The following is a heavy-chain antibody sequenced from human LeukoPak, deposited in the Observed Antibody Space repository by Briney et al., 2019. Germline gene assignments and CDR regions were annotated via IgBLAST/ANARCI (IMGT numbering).Heavy chain of an antibody. CDR1: GGSLSGYY. V-gene: IGHV4-59*01. CDR3: ARAWGDSSSWYAEPNAFDI. D-gene: IGHD6-13*01. CDR2: IYYSGST. Sequence: PSETLSLTCAVYGGSLSGYYWSWIRQPPGKGLEWIGYIYYSGSTNYNPSLKSRVTISVDMSKNQFSLKLSSVTAADTAVYYCARAWGDSSSWYAEPNAFDIWGQGTMVTVSS. J-gene: IGHJ3*02.